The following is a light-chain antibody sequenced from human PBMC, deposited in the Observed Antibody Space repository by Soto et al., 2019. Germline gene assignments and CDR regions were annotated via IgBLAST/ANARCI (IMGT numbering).Light chain of an antibody. CDR1: SSDVGGYNY. J-gene: IGLJ2*01. V-gene: IGLV2-11*01. CDR3: CSYAGSYTLVV. CDR2: DVN. Sequence: QSALTQPRSVSGSPGQSVTISCTGTSSDVGGYNYVSWYQQHPGKAPKLMIYDVNKRPSGVPDRFSGSKSGNTASLTISGLKAEDEADYYCCSYAGSYTLVVFGGGTKVTVL.